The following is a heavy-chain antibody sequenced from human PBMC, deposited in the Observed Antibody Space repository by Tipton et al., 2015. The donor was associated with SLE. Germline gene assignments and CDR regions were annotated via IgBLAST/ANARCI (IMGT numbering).Heavy chain of an antibody. J-gene: IGHJ3*02. CDR2: IYYSGST. D-gene: IGHD7-27*01. V-gene: IGHV4-59*11. CDR1: GGSISSHY. CDR3: ARDLNTGGNAFDI. Sequence: LRLSCTVSGGSISSHYWSWIRQPPGKGLEWIGYIYYSGSTYYNPSLKSRVTISVDTSKNQFSLKLSSVTAADTAVYYCARDLNTGGNAFDIWGQGTMVTVSS.